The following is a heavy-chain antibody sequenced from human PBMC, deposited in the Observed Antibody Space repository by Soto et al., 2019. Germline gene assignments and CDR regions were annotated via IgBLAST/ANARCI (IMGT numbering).Heavy chain of an antibody. D-gene: IGHD2-2*01. CDR3: ARSSGPARLYGMDV. V-gene: IGHV4-34*01. Sequence: QVQLQQWGAGLLKPSETLSLTCAVYGGSFSGYYWSWIRQPPGKGLEWIGEINHSGSTNYNPSLKSRVTISVDTPKNQFSLKLSSVTAADTAVYYCARSSGPARLYGMDVWGQGTTVTVSS. CDR1: GGSFSGYY. CDR2: INHSGST. J-gene: IGHJ6*02.